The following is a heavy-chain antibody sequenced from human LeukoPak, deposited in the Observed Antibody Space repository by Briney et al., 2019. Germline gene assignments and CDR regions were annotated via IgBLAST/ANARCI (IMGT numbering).Heavy chain of an antibody. V-gene: IGHV3-23*01. CDR1: GFTFSSYA. J-gene: IGHJ4*02. D-gene: IGHD3-10*01. CDR2: ISGSGGST. CDR3: AATRLLVRGVPSY. Sequence: AGGSLRLSCAASGFTFSSYAMSWVRQAPGKGLEWVSAISGSGGSTYYADSVKGRFTISRDNSKNTLYLQMNSLRAEDTAVYYCAATRLLVRGVPSYWGQGTLVTVPS.